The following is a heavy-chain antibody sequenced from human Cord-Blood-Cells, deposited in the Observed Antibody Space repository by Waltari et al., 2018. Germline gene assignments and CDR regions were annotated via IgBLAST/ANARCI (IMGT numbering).Heavy chain of an antibody. Sequence: QLQLQESGPGLVKPSETLSLTCTVSGGSISSSSYYWDWIRQPPGKGLEWIGSIYYSGSTYYNPSLKSRVTISVDTSKNQFSLKLSSVTAADTAVYYCARSKLVWFDPWGQGTLVTVSS. J-gene: IGHJ5*02. D-gene: IGHD6-6*01. CDR3: ARSKLVWFDP. V-gene: IGHV4-39*01. CDR2: IYYSGST. CDR1: GGSISSSSYY.